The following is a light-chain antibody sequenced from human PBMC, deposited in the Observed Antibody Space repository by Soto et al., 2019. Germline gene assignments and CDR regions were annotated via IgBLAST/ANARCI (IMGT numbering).Light chain of an antibody. J-gene: IGLJ1*01. CDR3: SSYSSRNPYV. CDR2: DVS. Sequence: QSALTQPASVSGSPGQSITISCTGTSSDVGGYHYVSWYQQHPGKAPKLMIYDVSNRPSGVSNRFSGSKSGNTASLTISGLQAEDEADYYCSSYSSRNPYVFGTGTKVTVL. CDR1: SSDVGGYHY. V-gene: IGLV2-14*03.